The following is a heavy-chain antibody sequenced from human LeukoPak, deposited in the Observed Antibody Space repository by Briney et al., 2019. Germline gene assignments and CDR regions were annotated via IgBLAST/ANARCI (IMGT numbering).Heavy chain of an antibody. D-gene: IGHD5-24*01. V-gene: IGHV3-74*01. CDR2: ISSDESIT. J-gene: IGHJ4*02. Sequence: GGSLRLSCAASGFTFSNYWMHWVRQAPGKGLVWVSRISSDESITSYADSVKGRFTISRDNAKNTLYLQMGSLRAEDMAVYYCARLDPLEMGGYWGQGTLVTVSS. CDR3: ARLDPLEMGGY. CDR1: GFTFSNYW.